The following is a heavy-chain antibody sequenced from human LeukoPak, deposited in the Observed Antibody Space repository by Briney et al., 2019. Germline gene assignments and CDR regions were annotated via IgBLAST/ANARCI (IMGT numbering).Heavy chain of an antibody. CDR1: GFTFSSYA. J-gene: IGHJ4*02. CDR3: IRVNNGYAKDFDY. Sequence: GGSLRLSCAASGFTFSSYAMSWVRQAPGKGLEWVGRSRNKANSYTTEYAASVRGRFTISRDDSKNEVYLQMNSLKIEDTAVYYCIRVNNGYAKDFDYWGQGTLVTVSS. CDR2: SRNKANSYTT. V-gene: IGHV3-72*01. D-gene: IGHD2-8*01.